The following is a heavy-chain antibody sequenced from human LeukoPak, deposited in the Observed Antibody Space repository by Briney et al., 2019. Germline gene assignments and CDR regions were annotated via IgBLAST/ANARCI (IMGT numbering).Heavy chain of an antibody. Sequence: ASETLSLTCTVSGGSISSYYWSWIRQPPGKGLEWIGYIYYSGSTNYNPSLKSRVTISVDTSKNQFSLKLSSVTAADTAVYYCAREMRVGANARFDYWGQGTLVAVSS. J-gene: IGHJ4*02. CDR3: AREMRVGANARFDY. V-gene: IGHV4-59*01. CDR1: GGSISSYY. CDR2: IYYSGST. D-gene: IGHD1-26*01.